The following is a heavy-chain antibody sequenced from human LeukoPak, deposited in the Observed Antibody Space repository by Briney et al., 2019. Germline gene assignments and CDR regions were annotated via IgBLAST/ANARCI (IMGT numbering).Heavy chain of an antibody. CDR2: ISFDGSNK. J-gene: IGHJ5*02. CDR1: GFSVSSYA. CDR3: ARGLSRLYSTLWWFDP. D-gene: IGHD3-3*01. V-gene: IGHV3-30*04. Sequence: TGGSLRLSCTASGFSVSSYAVHWVRQAPGKGLEWVAMISFDGSNKYYTDSVKGRFTTSRDNTKNTLWLQMNSLRVDDTAVYYCARGLSRLYSTLWWFDPWGPGTLVTVSS.